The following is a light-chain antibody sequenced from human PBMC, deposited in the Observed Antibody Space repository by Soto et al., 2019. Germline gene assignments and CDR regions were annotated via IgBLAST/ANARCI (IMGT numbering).Light chain of an antibody. J-gene: IGKJ2*01. CDR2: AAS. CDR3: QQYYSYPYT. CDR1: QGISSY. V-gene: IGKV1-8*01. Sequence: AIRMTQSPSSFSASTGDRVTITCRASQGISSYLAWYQQKPGKAPKLLIYAASTLQSGVPSRFSGSGSATDFTLTLSCLQSEDFATYYCQQYYSYPYTFGQGTKLEIK.